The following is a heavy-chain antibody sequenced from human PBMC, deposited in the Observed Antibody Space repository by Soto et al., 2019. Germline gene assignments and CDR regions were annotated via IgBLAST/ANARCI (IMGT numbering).Heavy chain of an antibody. J-gene: IGHJ4*02. V-gene: IGHV3-30-3*01. CDR1: GFTFSSYA. CDR2: ISYDGSNK. D-gene: IGHD1-26*01. Sequence: GGSLRLSCAASGFTFSSYAMHWVRQAPGKGLEWVAVISYDGSNKYYADSVKVRFTISRDNSKYTLYLQMNSLRADDTAVYYCARAQDSGSSPAPVDYWGQGTLVTVSS. CDR3: ARAQDSGSSPAPVDY.